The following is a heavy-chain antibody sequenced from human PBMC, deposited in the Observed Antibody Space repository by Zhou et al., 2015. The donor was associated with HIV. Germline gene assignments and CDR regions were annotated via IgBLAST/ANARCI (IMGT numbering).Heavy chain of an antibody. CDR3: ARDGPPMAVTGAYFDY. V-gene: IGHV1-69*01. J-gene: IGHJ4*02. CDR1: GGTFSSYA. Sequence: QVQLVQSGAEVKKPGSSVEVSCKASGGTFSSYAISWVRQAPGQGLEWMGGIIPIFGTANYAQKFQGRVTITADEYTSTAYMEMSSLRSEDTAVYYCARDGPPMAVTGAYFDYVGPGNPGHR. D-gene: IGHD6-19*01. CDR2: IIPIFGTA.